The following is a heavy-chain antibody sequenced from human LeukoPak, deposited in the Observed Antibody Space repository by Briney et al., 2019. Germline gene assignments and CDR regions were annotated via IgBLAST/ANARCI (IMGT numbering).Heavy chain of an antibody. CDR1: GGSFRGYN. V-gene: IGHV4-34*01. Sequence: PSETLSLTCAVSGGSFRGYNWSWIRDRPRKGVECIGEIKHSGSTNYSPSLKSRVTISVDTSTNQFSLKLSSVTAAYTAVYYCARAAGTDWGQGTLVTVSS. CDR2: IKHSGST. D-gene: IGHD6-13*01. J-gene: IGHJ4*02. CDR3: ARAAGTD.